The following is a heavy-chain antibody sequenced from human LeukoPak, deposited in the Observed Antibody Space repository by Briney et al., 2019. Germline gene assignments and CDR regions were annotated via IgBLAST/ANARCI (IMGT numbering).Heavy chain of an antibody. CDR1: GFTFNDYA. CDR3: AKDRDSSGFAPYFDY. CDR2: IGWNCHII. D-gene: IGHD3-22*01. Sequence: PGGSLRLSCAASGFTFNDYAMHWVRQAPGKGLEWVSGIGWNCHIIGYEDSVKGRFTISRDNARNSLSLQMNSLRAEDTAFYYCAKDRDSSGFAPYFDYWGQGILVTVSS. J-gene: IGHJ4*02. V-gene: IGHV3-9*01.